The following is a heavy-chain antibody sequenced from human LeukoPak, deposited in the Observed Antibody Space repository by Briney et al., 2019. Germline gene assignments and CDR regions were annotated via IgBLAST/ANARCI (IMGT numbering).Heavy chain of an antibody. D-gene: IGHD1/OR15-1a*01. CDR1: GGSFSGYY. V-gene: IGHV4-34*01. CDR2: IDHSGST. CDR3: ARTNTVFYYFDY. J-gene: IGHJ4*02. Sequence: SETLSLTCSVYGGSFSGYYWSWIRQRPGKGLEWIGEIDHSGSTNYNPSLKSRVTTSVDTSKNQFSLKLNSVTAADTAVYYCARTNTVFYYFDYWGQGNLITVAS.